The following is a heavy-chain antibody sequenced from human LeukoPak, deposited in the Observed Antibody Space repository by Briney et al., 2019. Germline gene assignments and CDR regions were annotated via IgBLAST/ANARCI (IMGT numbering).Heavy chain of an antibody. CDR3: ARDQPNYDFWSGNFDY. Sequence: ASVKVSCKASGYTFTGYYMHWVRQAPGQGLEWMGRINPNSGGTNYAQKFQGRVTMTRDTSISTAYMELSRLRSDDTAVYYCARDQPNYDFWSGNFDYWGQGTLVTVSS. CDR1: GYTFTGYY. J-gene: IGHJ4*02. CDR2: INPNSGGT. D-gene: IGHD3-3*01. V-gene: IGHV1-2*06.